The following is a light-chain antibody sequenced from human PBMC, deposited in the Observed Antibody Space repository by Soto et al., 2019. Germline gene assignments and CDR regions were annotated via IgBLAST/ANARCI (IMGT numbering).Light chain of an antibody. V-gene: IGKV3-15*01. J-gene: IGKJ5*01. Sequence: EIVMTQSPATLSVSPGERAALSCRASQSVSSKLAWYRQRPGQAPRLVIYDTSTRATGVPARFSGSGSGTEFTLTISSLQSEDFGVYYCRQYNDWFSITFGQGTRLEIK. CDR1: QSVSSK. CDR3: RQYNDWFSIT. CDR2: DTS.